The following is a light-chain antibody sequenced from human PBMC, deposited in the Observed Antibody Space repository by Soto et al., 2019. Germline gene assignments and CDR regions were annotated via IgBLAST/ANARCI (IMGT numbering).Light chain of an antibody. CDR2: DAS. J-gene: IGKJ1*01. Sequence: EIVLTQSPATLSLSPGERAPLSCRASQSVSSYLAWYQQKPGQAPRLLIYDASNRATGIPARFSGSGSGTDFTLTISSLEPEDFAVYYCQQRETFGQGTKVDIK. CDR3: QQRET. CDR1: QSVSSY. V-gene: IGKV3-11*01.